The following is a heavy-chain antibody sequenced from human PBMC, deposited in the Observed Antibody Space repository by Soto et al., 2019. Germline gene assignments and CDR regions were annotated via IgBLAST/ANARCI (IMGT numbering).Heavy chain of an antibody. V-gene: IGHV3-33*01. Sequence: QVQLVESGGGVVQPGRSLRLSCAASGFTFSDYAMHCVRQAPGKGLEWVASIWFDGATKYYADSVKGRFTISRDNSKNTVYLQMNCLRTEDSALYHCGRVGFSTNWRFDYWGQGTLVAVSS. CDR2: IWFDGATK. CDR1: GFTFSDYA. D-gene: IGHD6-13*01. CDR3: GRVGFSTNWRFDY. J-gene: IGHJ4*02.